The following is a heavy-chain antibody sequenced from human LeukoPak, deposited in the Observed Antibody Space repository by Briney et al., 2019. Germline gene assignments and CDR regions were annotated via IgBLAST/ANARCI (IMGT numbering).Heavy chain of an antibody. V-gene: IGHV3-53*01. J-gene: IGHJ6*02. Sequence: GGSLRLSCAASGFTVSSNYMSWARQAPGKGLEWVSVIYSGGSTYYADSVKGRFTISRDNSKNTLYLQMNSLRAEDTAVYYRARDGDSSGYYNRYGMDVWGQGTTVTVSS. CDR2: IYSGGST. CDR3: ARDGDSSGYYNRYGMDV. D-gene: IGHD3-22*01. CDR1: GFTVSSNY.